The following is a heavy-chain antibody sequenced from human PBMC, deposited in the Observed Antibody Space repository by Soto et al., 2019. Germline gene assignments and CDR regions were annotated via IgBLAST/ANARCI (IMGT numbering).Heavy chain of an antibody. Sequence: GGSLRLSCAASGFIFSSYAINWVRQAPGKGLEWVSYISGSGTTIYYADSVKGRFTISRDYAKNSLYLQMNSLRAEDTAVYYCASFSRMTDGYYWGQGTLVTFSS. CDR3: ASFSRMTDGYY. CDR2: ISGSGTTI. D-gene: IGHD3-22*01. V-gene: IGHV3-48*01. J-gene: IGHJ4*02. CDR1: GFIFSSYA.